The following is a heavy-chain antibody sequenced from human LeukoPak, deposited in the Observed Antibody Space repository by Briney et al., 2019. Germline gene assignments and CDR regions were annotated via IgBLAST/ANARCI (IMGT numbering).Heavy chain of an antibody. Sequence: GGSLRLSCAASGFTFSTYGMHWVRQAPGRGLEWVAFIRYNGSNKYYADSVKGRFTISRDNSKNTLYLQMNSLRAEDTAVYYCAREFSGSNYGFPFDYWGQGTLVTVSS. CDR1: GFTFSTYG. J-gene: IGHJ4*02. V-gene: IGHV3-30*02. CDR2: IRYNGSNK. D-gene: IGHD1-26*01. CDR3: AREFSGSNYGFPFDY.